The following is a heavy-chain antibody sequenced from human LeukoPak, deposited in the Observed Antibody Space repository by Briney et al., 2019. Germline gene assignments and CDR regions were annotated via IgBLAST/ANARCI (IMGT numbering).Heavy chain of an antibody. CDR1: GGSFSGYY. Sequence: SETLSLTCAVYGGSFSGYYWSWIRQPPGKGLEWIGEINHSGSTNYNPSLKSRVTISVDTSKNQFSLKLSSVTAADTAVYYCARGHYYSRGYIDYWGQGTLVTVSS. CDR3: ARGHYYSRGYIDY. D-gene: IGHD3-22*01. J-gene: IGHJ4*02. V-gene: IGHV4-34*01. CDR2: INHSGST.